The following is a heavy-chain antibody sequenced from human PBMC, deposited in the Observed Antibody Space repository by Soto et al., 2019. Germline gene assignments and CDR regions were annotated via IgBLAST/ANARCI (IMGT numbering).Heavy chain of an antibody. V-gene: IGHV2-70*01. CDR3: ARIRRPHYYYGMDV. CDR2: IDWDDDK. CDR1: GFSLSTSGMC. J-gene: IGHJ6*02. Sequence: SGPTLVNPTQTLTLTCTFSGFSLSTSGMCVSWIRQPPGKALEWLALIDWDDDKYYSTSLKTRLTISKDTSKNQVVLTMTNMDPVDTATYYCARIRRPHYYYGMDVWGQGTTVTVSS.